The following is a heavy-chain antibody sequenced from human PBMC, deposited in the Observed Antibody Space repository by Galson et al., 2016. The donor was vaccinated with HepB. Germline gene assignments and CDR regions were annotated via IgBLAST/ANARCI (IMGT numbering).Heavy chain of an antibody. D-gene: IGHD2/OR15-2a*01. Sequence: CAIPGDSVSGNTATWNWIRQSPSRGLEWLGRTAYRSQWLYVYAPSLKGRITIKPDTSTNQFSLHLTSVTPEDTAIYYCARSAYFKEWPDPWGKGTPVTVSS. CDR3: ARSAYFKEWPDP. J-gene: IGHJ5*02. CDR1: GDSVSGNTAT. CDR2: TAYRSQWLY. V-gene: IGHV6-1*01.